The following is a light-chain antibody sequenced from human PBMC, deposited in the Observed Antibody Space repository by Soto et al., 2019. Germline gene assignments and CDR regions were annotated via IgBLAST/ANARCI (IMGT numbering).Light chain of an antibody. V-gene: IGKV2-30*01. J-gene: IGKJ4*01. CDR1: QGLLYSYGNTY. Sequence: DGWMADSPLSLPFTLGRPTCFSWRSSQGLLYSYGNTYLTLFQQRPGQSPRLLIYQVSYRDSGVPDRFSGSGSGTNFPLKISRMEAEDVGPYYCMHRTHWPPLTLGGGTKV. CDR3: MHRTHWPPLT. CDR2: QVS.